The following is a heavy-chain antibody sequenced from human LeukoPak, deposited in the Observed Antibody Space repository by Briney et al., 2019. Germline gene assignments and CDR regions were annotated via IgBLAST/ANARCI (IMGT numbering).Heavy chain of an antibody. D-gene: IGHD4-11*01. J-gene: IGHJ6*02. CDR1: GYTFTSYA. CDR2: INTNTGNP. CDR3: ARDSEYSSYYYYGMDV. V-gene: IGHV7-4-1*02. Sequence: ASVKVSCKASGYTFTSYAMNWVRQAPGQGLEWVGWINTNTGNPTYAQGFTGRFVFSLDTSVSTTYLQISGLKAEDTALYYCARDSEYSSYYYYGMDVWGQGTTVTVSS.